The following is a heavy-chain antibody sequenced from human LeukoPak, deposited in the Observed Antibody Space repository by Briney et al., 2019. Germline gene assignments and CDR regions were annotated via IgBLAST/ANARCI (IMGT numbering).Heavy chain of an antibody. D-gene: IGHD3-9*01. CDR2: IRYDGSNK. J-gene: IGHJ6*03. V-gene: IGHV3-30*02. Sequence: PGGSLRLSCAASGFTFSSYGMHWVRQAPGKGLEWVAFIRYDGSNKYYADSVKGRFTISRDNSKNTLYLQMNSLRAEDTAVYYCAKDRPLRYFDYMEVWGKGTTVTVSS. CDR3: AKDRPLRYFDYMEV. CDR1: GFTFSSYG.